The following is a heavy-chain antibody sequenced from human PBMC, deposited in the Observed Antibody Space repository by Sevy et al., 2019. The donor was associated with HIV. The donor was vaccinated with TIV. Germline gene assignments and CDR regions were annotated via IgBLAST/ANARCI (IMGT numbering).Heavy chain of an antibody. CDR2: IKQDGREI. CDR1: GFTFSSNW. D-gene: IGHD1-26*01. V-gene: IGHV3-7*01. Sequence: GGSLRLSCAASGFTFSSNWMSWVRQAPGKGLEWVANIKQDGREIYYVDSVKGRFTISRDNAKNSLYLQMSSLRAEDTAVDYCARERGISFIVGATTGAFDIWGQGTMVTVSS. CDR3: ARERGISFIVGATTGAFDI. J-gene: IGHJ3*02.